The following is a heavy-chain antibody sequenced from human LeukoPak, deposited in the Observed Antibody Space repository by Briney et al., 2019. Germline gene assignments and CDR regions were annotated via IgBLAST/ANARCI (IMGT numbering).Heavy chain of an antibody. J-gene: IGHJ4*02. V-gene: IGHV4-39*01. CDR1: GGSISSSSYY. CDR2: TYYTGNT. Sequence: SETLSLTCTVSGGSISSSSYYWGWVRQPPGKGLEWIGSTYYTGNTYYSPSLQSRVTISVDTSKNQFSLRLSSVTAADTAVYYCARLFDSWGQGTLVTVSS. CDR3: ARLFDS.